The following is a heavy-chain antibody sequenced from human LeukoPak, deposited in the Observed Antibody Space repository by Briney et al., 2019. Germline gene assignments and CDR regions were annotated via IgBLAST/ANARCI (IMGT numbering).Heavy chain of an antibody. J-gene: IGHJ4*02. CDR2: ISGSGGRT. V-gene: IGHV3-23*01. Sequence: GGSLRLSCAASGFTFSGYWMSWVRQAPGKGLEWVSAISGSGGRTYYADSVKGRLTISRDNSKNTLYLQMNSLRAEDTAVYYCAKDTFGSGSSFDYWGQGTLVTVSS. CDR1: GFTFSGYW. CDR3: AKDTFGSGSSFDY. D-gene: IGHD3-10*01.